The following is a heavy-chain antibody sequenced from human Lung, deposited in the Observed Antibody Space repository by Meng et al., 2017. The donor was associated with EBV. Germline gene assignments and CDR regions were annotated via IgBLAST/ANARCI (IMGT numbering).Heavy chain of an antibody. J-gene: IGHJ4*02. CDR2: ISTGGSYI. D-gene: IGHD6-25*01. Sequence: EVXLVESGGXLVKPGGXLGLSCTASGFTFNNYSMNWVRQAPGEGLEWVSSISTGGSYIYYVDSLKGRFTISRDNAKNSLYLQMNSLRAEDTAVYYCARDVAASGFDYWGQGTLVTVSS. CDR1: GFTFNNYS. V-gene: IGHV3-21*01. CDR3: ARDVAASGFDY.